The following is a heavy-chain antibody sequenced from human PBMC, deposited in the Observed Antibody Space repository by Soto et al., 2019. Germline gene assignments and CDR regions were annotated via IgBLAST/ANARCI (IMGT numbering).Heavy chain of an antibody. CDR1: GGSISSYY. CDR3: ARGPFITIKAGPFDY. D-gene: IGHD3-10*01. J-gene: IGHJ4*02. Sequence: KSSETLSLTCTVSGGSISSYYWSWIRQPAGKGLEWIGRIYTSGGTNYNPSLKSRVTMSVDTSKNQFSLKLSSVTAADTAVYYCARGPFITIKAGPFDYWGQGTLVTVSS. V-gene: IGHV4-4*07. CDR2: IYTSGGT.